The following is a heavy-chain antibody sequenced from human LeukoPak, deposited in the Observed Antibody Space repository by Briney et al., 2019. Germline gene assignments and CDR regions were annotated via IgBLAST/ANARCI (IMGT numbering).Heavy chain of an antibody. CDR2: ISYDGSNK. D-gene: IGHD3-22*01. V-gene: IGHV3-30*18. J-gene: IGHJ4*02. CDR3: ANKGSRTYYYDSSGYPPFGY. CDR1: GFTFSSYG. Sequence: PGRSLRLSCAASGFTFSSYGMHWVRQAPGKGLEWVAVISYDGSNKYYADSVKGRFTISRDNSKNTLYLQMNSLRAEDTAVYYCANKGSRTYYYDSSGYPPFGYWGQVTLVTVSS.